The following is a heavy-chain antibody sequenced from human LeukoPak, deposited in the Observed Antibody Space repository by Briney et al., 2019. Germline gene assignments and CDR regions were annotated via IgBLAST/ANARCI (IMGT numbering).Heavy chain of an antibody. J-gene: IGHJ4*02. D-gene: IGHD6-13*01. CDR3: ARVLAAAAHFDY. CDR1: GGSISSSSSY. CDR2: ISYTGSP. V-gene: IGHV4-39*01. Sequence: SETLSLTCTVSGGSISSSSSYWGWIRQPPGKGLEWIGCISYTGSPYYNPSLKSRVTISVDTSKNQFSLQLSSVTAADTAVYYCARVLAAAAHFDYWGQGTLVTASS.